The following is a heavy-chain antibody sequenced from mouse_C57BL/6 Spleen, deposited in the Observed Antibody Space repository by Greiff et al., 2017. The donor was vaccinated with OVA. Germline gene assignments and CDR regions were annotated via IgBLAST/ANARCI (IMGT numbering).Heavy chain of an antibody. Sequence: EVNLVESGEGLVKPGGSLKLSCAASGFTFSSYAMSWVRQTPEKRLEWVAYISSGGDYIYYADTVKGRFTISRDNARNTLYLQLSRLKSEDTAMYYCTRVDYSNYEDYAMDYWGQGTSVTVSS. CDR2: ISSGGDYI. D-gene: IGHD2-5*01. CDR1: GFTFSSYA. J-gene: IGHJ4*01. CDR3: TRVDYSNYEDYAMDY. V-gene: IGHV5-9-1*02.